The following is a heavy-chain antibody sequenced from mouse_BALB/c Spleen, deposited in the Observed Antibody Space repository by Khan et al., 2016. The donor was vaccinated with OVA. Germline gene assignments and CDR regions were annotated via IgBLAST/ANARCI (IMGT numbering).Heavy chain of an antibody. Sequence: QMQLEESGPELVRPGVSVKISCKGSGYTFTDYSMHWVKQSHAKSLEWIGVISTDSVNTNYNQKFKGKATLTVDKSSSTAYMELARMTSEDSAIYYCGIRDYFDYWGQGTTLTVSS. CDR3: GIRDYFDY. V-gene: IGHV1S137*01. CDR2: ISTDSVNT. J-gene: IGHJ2*01. CDR1: GYTFTDYS.